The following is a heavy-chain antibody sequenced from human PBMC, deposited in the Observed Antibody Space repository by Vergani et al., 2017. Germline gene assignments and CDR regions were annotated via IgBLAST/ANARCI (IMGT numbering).Heavy chain of an antibody. CDR1: GGSISSYY. CDR3: ARDPYYYDSSGYSDY. Sequence: QVQLQESGPGLVKPSETLSLTCTVSGGSISSYYWSWIRQPPGKGLEWIGYIYYSGSTNYNPSLKSRVTISVDTSKNQFSLKLSSVTAADTAVYYCARDPYYYDSSGYSDYWGQGTLVTVSS. V-gene: IGHV4-59*01. CDR2: IYYSGST. D-gene: IGHD3-22*01. J-gene: IGHJ4*02.